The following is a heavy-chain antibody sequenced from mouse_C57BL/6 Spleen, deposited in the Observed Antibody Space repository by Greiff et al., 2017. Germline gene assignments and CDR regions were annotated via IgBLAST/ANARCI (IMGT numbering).Heavy chain of an antibody. CDR2: MLPGSGST. Sequence: VKLVESGAELMKPGASVKLSCTATGYTFTGYWIEWVKQRPGHGLEWIGEMLPGSGSTNYNEKFKGKATFTADTSSNTAYMQLSSLTTEDSAIYYCARTTVVEGWYFDVWGTGTTVTVSS. CDR1: GYTFTGYW. D-gene: IGHD1-1*01. CDR3: ARTTVVEGWYFDV. V-gene: IGHV1-9*01. J-gene: IGHJ1*03.